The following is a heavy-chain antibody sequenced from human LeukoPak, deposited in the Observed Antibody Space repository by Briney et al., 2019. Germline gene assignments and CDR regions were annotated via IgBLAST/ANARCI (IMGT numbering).Heavy chain of an antibody. CDR3: ARRTAMVPRVDY. Sequence: PSETLSLTCTVSGGSISSSSYYWGWIRQPPGKGLEWIGSIYYSGSTYYNPSLKSRVTISVDTSKNQFSLELSSVTAADTAVYYCARRTAMVPRVDYWGQGTLVTVSS. D-gene: IGHD5-18*01. CDR1: GGSISSSSYY. J-gene: IGHJ4*02. V-gene: IGHV4-39*01. CDR2: IYYSGST.